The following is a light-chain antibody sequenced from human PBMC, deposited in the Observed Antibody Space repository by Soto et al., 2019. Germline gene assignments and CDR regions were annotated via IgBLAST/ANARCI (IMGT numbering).Light chain of an antibody. Sequence: VLTQPPSASGTPGQRVTISCSGSSSNIGSNTVNWYQQLPGTAPKLLIYSNNQRPSGVPDRFSGSKSGTSASLAISGLQSEDEADYYCAAWGDSLNGPVFGGGTKLTVL. V-gene: IGLV1-44*01. J-gene: IGLJ2*01. CDR2: SNN. CDR3: AAWGDSLNGPV. CDR1: SSNIGSNT.